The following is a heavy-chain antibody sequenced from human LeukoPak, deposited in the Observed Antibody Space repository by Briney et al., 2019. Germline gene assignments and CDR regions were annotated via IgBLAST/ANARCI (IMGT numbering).Heavy chain of an antibody. CDR1: GFTFTNAW. V-gene: IGHV3-15*07. D-gene: IGHD3-22*01. CDR3: ATDFYDST. J-gene: IGHJ5*02. Sequence: PGGSLRLSCATSGFTFTNAWMSWVRQAPGKGLEWVGRIRSNSDGGPIDYAAPVKGRFTLSRDDSKNTLYLQMNSLQTEDTAVYYCATDFYDSTWGQGTLVTVSS. CDR2: IRSNSDGGPI.